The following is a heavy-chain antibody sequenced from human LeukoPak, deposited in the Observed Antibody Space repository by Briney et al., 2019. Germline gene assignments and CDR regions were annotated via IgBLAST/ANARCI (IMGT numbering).Heavy chain of an antibody. V-gene: IGHV4-61*01. CDR1: GYSISSGYY. CDR2: IYYSGST. CDR3: ARSGPQSNTIFGVVSTYYYYYMDV. J-gene: IGHJ6*03. D-gene: IGHD3-3*01. Sequence: PSETLSLTCTVSGYSISSGYYWSWIRQPPGKGLEWIGYIYYSGSTNYNPSLKSRVTISVDTSKNQFSLKLSSVTAADTAVYYCARSGPQSNTIFGVVSTYYYYYMDVWGKGTTVTVSS.